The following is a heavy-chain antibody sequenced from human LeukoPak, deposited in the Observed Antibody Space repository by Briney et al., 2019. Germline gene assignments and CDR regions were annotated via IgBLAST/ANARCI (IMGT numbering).Heavy chain of an antibody. CDR2: ISYDGSNK. Sequence: GGSLRLSCAASGLTFSNYAMNWVRQAPGKGLEWVAVISYDGSNKYYADSVKGRFTISRDNSKNTLYLQMNSLRAEDTAVYYCARDSLLRYFDWLAAWGQGTLVTVSS. V-gene: IGHV3-30-3*01. CDR1: GLTFSNYA. CDR3: ARDSLLRYFDWLAA. J-gene: IGHJ5*02. D-gene: IGHD3-9*01.